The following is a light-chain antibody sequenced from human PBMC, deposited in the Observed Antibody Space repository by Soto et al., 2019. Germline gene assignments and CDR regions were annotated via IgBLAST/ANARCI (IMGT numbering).Light chain of an antibody. V-gene: IGLV2-8*01. CDR1: SSDVGDYNY. CDR3: SSYADNNNLL. Sequence: QSVLTQPPSASGSPGQSVTISCTGTSSDVGDYNYVSWYQQHPGKAPKVMIYEVSKRPPGVPDRFSGSKSGNTASLTVSGLQAEEEADYYCSSYADNNNLLFGGGTKLTVL. CDR2: EVS. J-gene: IGLJ2*01.